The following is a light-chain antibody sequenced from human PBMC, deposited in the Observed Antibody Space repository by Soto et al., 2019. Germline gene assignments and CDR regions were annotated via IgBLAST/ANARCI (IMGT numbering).Light chain of an antibody. CDR3: QQYGVSPIS. V-gene: IGKV3-20*01. J-gene: IGKJ5*01. Sequence: EIVLTQSPATLSLSPGERATLSCRASQSVSSNLAWYQQKPGQAPRLLISGASSRATGIPDRFSGGGSGTDFTLTISRLEPEDFALYYWQQYGVSPISFGQGTRLEI. CDR1: QSVSSN. CDR2: GAS.